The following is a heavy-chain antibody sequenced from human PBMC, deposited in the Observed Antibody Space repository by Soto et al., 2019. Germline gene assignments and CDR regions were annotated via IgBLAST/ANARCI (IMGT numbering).Heavy chain of an antibody. CDR1: GGSVSSGSYY. CDR3: ARAPSAYYYDSSAYLDARGYYFDY. V-gene: IGHV4-61*01. D-gene: IGHD3-22*01. J-gene: IGHJ4*02. Sequence: QVQLQESGPGLVKPSETLSLTCTVSGGSVSSGSYYWSWIRQPPGKGLEWIGYIYYSGSTNYNPSLKSRVTISVDTSKNQFSLKLSSVTAADTAVYYCARAPSAYYYDSSAYLDARGYYFDYWGQGTLVTVSS. CDR2: IYYSGST.